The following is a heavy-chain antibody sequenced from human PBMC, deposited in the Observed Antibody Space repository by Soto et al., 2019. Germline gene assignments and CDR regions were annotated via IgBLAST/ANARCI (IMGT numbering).Heavy chain of an antibody. CDR2: ISSSSSTT. D-gene: IGHD5-12*01. V-gene: IGHV3-48*01. CDR1: GFTFSSYS. J-gene: IGHJ4*02. CDR3: ARDLMFSGYDLPGLFDY. Sequence: GGSLRLSCAASGFTFSSYSMNWVRQAPGKGLEWVSYISSSSSTTYYADSVKGRFTISRDNAKNSLYLQMNSLRAEDTAVYYCARDLMFSGYDLPGLFDYWGQGTLVTVSS.